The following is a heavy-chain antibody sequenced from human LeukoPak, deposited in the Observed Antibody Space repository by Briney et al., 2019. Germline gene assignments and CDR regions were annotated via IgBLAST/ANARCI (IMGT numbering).Heavy chain of an antibody. V-gene: IGHV1-18*01. D-gene: IGHD5-24*01. CDR1: GYTFARYG. CDR3: ARVLEMATTIFDY. J-gene: IGHJ4*02. Sequence: GASVKVSCKASGYTFARYGISWVRQAPGQGLEWMGWISASNDNTNYAQKLRGRVTMTTDTSTSTAYMELRSLRSDDTAVYYCARVLEMATTIFDYWGQGTLVTVSS. CDR2: ISASNDNT.